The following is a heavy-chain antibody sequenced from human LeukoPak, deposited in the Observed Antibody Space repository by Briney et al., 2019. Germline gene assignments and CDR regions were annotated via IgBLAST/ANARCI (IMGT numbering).Heavy chain of an antibody. CDR1: GGSISSSSYY. CDR2: ISSSGRTT. CDR3: ARVLAVTWFDP. V-gene: IGHV3-11*04. J-gene: IGHJ5*02. Sequence: LSLTCTVSGGSISSSSYYWGWMRQPPGKGLEWVSYISSSGRTTYYADSVKGRFTISRDNSKNTLYLQMNSLRAEDTAVYYCARVLAVTWFDPWGQGTLVTVSS. D-gene: IGHD6-19*01.